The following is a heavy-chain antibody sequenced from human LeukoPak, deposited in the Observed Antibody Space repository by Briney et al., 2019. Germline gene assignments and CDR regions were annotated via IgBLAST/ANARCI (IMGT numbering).Heavy chain of an antibody. CDR3: AKQKRRLDAVIYGFDY. CDR2: ISGSGGST. CDR1: GFTFSSYA. D-gene: IGHD2-21*01. J-gene: IGHJ4*02. V-gene: IGHV3-23*01. Sequence: GGSLRLSCAASGFTFSSYAMHWVRQAPGKGLEWVSAISGSGGSTYYADSVKGRFTISRDNSKNTLYLQMNSLRAEDTAVYYCAKQKRRLDAVIYGFDYWGQGTLVTVSS.